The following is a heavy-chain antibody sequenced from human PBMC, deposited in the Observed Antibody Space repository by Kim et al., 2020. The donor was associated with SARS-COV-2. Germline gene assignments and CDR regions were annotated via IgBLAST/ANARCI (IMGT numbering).Heavy chain of an antibody. Sequence: GESLKISCQVSGYSFTNYWIAWVRQMPGKGLEWMGIIYPGDSNTRYSPSFQGQVTISADKSISTAYLQWSGLKASDTAMFYCARVVYCGGDCYRYFDYWGQGTLVTVSS. J-gene: IGHJ4*02. V-gene: IGHV5-51*01. CDR3: ARVVYCGGDCYRYFDY. CDR2: IYPGDSNT. D-gene: IGHD2-21*02. CDR1: GYSFTNYW.